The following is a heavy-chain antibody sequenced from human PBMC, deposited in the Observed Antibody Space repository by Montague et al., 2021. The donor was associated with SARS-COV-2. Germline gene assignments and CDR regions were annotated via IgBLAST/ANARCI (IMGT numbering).Heavy chain of an antibody. CDR3: ARIPVGSKYYFDF. J-gene: IGHJ4*02. CDR1: GDSVSSNIAT. D-gene: IGHD2-2*01. Sequence: CAISGDSVSSNIATWNWIRQSPSSGLEWLGRTYYRSKWYNDYAESVKSRITIDPDTSKHQFSLHLNSVTPEDTAVYYCARIPVGSKYYFDFWGQGTLVAVSS. V-gene: IGHV6-1*01. CDR2: TYYRSKWYN.